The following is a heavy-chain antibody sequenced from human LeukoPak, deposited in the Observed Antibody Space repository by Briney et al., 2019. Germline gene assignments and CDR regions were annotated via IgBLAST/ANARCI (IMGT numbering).Heavy chain of an antibody. J-gene: IGHJ4*02. CDR3: SRWVKEQRFVDWPPDY. CDR1: GFTFGDYA. Sequence: SLRLSCIGSGFTFGDYAMTWVRQAPGKGLVWLGIARSKAYGGTTEYAASVKGRFTISRDDSKSISYLQMNSLRAEDTAMYYCSRWVKEQRFVDWPPDYWGQGTLVTVSS. CDR2: ARSKAYGGTT. V-gene: IGHV3-49*04. D-gene: IGHD3-3*01.